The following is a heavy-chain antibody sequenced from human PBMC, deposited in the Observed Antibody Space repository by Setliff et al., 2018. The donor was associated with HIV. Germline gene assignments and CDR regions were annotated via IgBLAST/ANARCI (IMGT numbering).Heavy chain of an antibody. J-gene: IGHJ1*01. Sequence: SVKVSCKASGGTFSSYAINWVRQAPGQGLEWMGRIIFIFGTANYAQKFRGRVTITADKSTSTAYMELRSLTSEDTALYYCAREGDYYDSRGPQRFFQHWGQGTVVTVSS. D-gene: IGHD3-22*01. V-gene: IGHV1-69*06. CDR2: IIFIFGTA. CDR3: AREGDYYDSRGPQRFFQH. CDR1: GGTFSSYA.